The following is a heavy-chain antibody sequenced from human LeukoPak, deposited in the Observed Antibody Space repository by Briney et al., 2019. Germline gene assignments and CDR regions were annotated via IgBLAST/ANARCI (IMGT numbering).Heavy chain of an antibody. J-gene: IGHJ5*02. Sequence: SQTLSLTCTVSGGSISSGVYFWSWIRQLPGKGPEWNGYIHYSGSTDYNPSLKSRVSISVDTSKNQFSLELTSVTAADTAVYYCAREVSSSSSWTNWFDPWGQGTLVTVSS. D-gene: IGHD6-13*01. V-gene: IGHV4-31*03. CDR2: IHYSGST. CDR1: GGSISSGVYF. CDR3: AREVSSSSSWTNWFDP.